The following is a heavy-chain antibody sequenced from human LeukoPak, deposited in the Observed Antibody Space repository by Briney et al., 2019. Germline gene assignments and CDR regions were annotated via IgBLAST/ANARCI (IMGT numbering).Heavy chain of an antibody. CDR2: IYYSGIT. CDR1: GGSISSSRYS. J-gene: IGHJ4*02. Sequence: PSETLSLTCTVSGGSISSSRYSWDWIRQPPGKTLEWIGSIYYSGITYYNPSLQSRVTISVDTSKNQFSLKLSSVTAADRALYYCARASEMATASYFDYWGQGTLVTVSS. D-gene: IGHD5-24*01. V-gene: IGHV4-39*07. CDR3: ARASEMATASYFDY.